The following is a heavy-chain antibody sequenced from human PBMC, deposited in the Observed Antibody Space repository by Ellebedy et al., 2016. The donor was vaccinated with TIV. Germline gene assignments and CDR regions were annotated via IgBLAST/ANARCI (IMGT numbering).Heavy chain of an antibody. CDR1: GGSMVSYY. CDR2: IFYSGAT. D-gene: IGHD6-19*01. CDR3: ARDRRGSGWYIDF. J-gene: IGHJ4*02. Sequence: MPSETLSLTCSGSGGSMVSYYWSWIRQLPGQGLDYIGSIFYSGATNYSPSLRSRVTMSVDTSKSHFSLNLVSVTAAGTAVYFCARDRRGSGWYIDFWGRGALVTVSS. V-gene: IGHV4-59*01.